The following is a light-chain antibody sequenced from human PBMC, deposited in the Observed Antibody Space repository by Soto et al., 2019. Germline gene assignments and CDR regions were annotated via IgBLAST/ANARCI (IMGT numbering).Light chain of an antibody. V-gene: IGLV1-40*01. J-gene: IGLJ3*02. Sequence: QSVLTQPPSVSGAPGQRVTISCTGSSSNIGAGYDVHWYQQLPGTAPKLLIYSNNNRPSGVPDRFSGSKSGTSASLAITGLQAEXEADYYCQSYDSSLSGSVFGGGTKLTVL. CDR1: SSNIGAGYD. CDR2: SNN. CDR3: QSYDSSLSGSV.